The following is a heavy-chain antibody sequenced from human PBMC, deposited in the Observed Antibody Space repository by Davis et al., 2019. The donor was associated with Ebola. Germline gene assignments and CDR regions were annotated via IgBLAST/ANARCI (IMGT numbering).Heavy chain of an antibody. V-gene: IGHV3-33*01. J-gene: IGHJ6*02. CDR2: IWYDGSNK. CDR3: ARDDFWSGYYSYYYYGMDV. Sequence: GGSLRLSCAASGFTFSSYGMHWVRQAPGKGLEWVAVIWYDGSNKYYADSVKGRFTISRDNSKNTLYLQMNSLRAEDTAVYYCARDDFWSGYYSYYYYGMDVWGQGTTVTVSS. CDR1: GFTFSSYG. D-gene: IGHD3-3*01.